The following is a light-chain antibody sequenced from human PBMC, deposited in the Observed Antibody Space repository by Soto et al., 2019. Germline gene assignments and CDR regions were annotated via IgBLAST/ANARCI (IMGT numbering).Light chain of an antibody. V-gene: IGKV1-5*01. Sequence: DIQMTQSPSTLSAPVGDRLTLTCRASQSISNWLAWYQQRPGKAPKLLIFDASSLESGVPSRFSGSGSGTEFNLTISRLQPDDFATYYCQQYNTYSKTFGQGTKVDIK. CDR1: QSISNW. CDR3: QQYNTYSKT. CDR2: DAS. J-gene: IGKJ1*01.